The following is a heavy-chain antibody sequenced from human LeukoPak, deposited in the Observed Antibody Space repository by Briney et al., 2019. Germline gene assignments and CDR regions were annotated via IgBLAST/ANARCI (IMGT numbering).Heavy chain of an antibody. CDR1: GGSISSYY. D-gene: IGHD1-1*01. CDR2: IYYSGST. Sequence: SETLPLTCTVSGGSISSYYWSWIRQPPGKGVEWIGYIYYSGSTNYNPSLKSRVTISVDTSKNQFSLKLNSVTAADTAVYYCARDPRGGTSRDNWFDPWGQGTLVTVSS. V-gene: IGHV4-59*01. CDR3: ARDPRGGTSRDNWFDP. J-gene: IGHJ5*02.